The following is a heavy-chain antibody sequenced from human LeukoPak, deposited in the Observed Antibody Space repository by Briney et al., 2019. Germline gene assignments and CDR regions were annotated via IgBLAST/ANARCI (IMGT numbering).Heavy chain of an antibody. Sequence: PGGSLRLSCAASGFTFSSYAMSWVRQAPGKGLEWVSAISGSGGSTYYADSVKGRFTISRDNSKNTLYLQMNSLRAEDTAVYYCARGYSNYGYTFEIWGQGTMVTVSS. CDR1: GFTFSSYA. D-gene: IGHD4-11*01. V-gene: IGHV3-23*01. J-gene: IGHJ3*02. CDR3: ARGYSNYGYTFEI. CDR2: ISGSGGST.